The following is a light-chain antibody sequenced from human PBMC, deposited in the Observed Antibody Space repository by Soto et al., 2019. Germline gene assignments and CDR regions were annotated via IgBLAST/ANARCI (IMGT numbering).Light chain of an antibody. J-gene: IGLJ1*01. CDR2: EVS. Sequence: QSVLTQPPSASGSPGQSVTISCTGTSSDVGAYNYVSWYQQHPGKAPKLMIYEVSKRPSGVPDRFSGSKSGTSASLAITGLQAEDEADYYCQSYDRSLSGYVFGTGTKVTVL. CDR3: QSYDRSLSGYV. CDR1: SSDVGAYNY. V-gene: IGLV2-8*01.